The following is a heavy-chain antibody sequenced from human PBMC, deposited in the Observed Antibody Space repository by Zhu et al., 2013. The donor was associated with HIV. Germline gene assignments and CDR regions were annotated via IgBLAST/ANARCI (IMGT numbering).Heavy chain of an antibody. CDR3: ARDLRNPSHIAARPFDY. Sequence: QVQLVQSGAEVKKPGSSVKVSCKASGGTFSSYTISWVRQAPGQGLEWMGWISAYNGNTNYAQKFQGRVTITADESTSTAYMELSSLRSEDTAVYYCARDLRNPSHIAARPFDYWGQGTLVTVSS. V-gene: IGHV1-69*08. CDR2: ISAYNGNT. D-gene: IGHD6-6*01. J-gene: IGHJ4*02. CDR1: GGTFSSYT.